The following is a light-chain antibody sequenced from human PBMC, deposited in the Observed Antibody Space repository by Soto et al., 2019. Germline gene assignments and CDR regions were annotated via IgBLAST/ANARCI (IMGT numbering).Light chain of an antibody. Sequence: QSDLAQTRSASGSPVQSVAIPFTGKSSDVGGYNYVSWYQQHPGKAPKLMIYDVNKRPSGVPDRFSGSKSGNTASLTVSGLQAEDEADYYCSSYAGSSNVFGTGTKVTVL. CDR1: SSDVGGYNY. J-gene: IGLJ1*01. V-gene: IGLV2-8*01. CDR3: SSYAGSSNV. CDR2: DVN.